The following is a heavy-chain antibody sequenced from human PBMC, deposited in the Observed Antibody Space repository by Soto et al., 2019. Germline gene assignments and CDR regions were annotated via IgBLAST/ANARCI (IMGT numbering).Heavy chain of an antibody. CDR1: GFTFSDHA. V-gene: IGHV3-33*01. Sequence: QVQLVASGGGVVQPGTSLRLSCEASGFTFSDHAMHWVRQAPGKGLEWVAVVWFDGGNKFYTDSVKGRFTISRDNSKNKLCLQMNSLRVVDTAVYYCARAPAGDYTLYHYYTMDVWGQGTPVTVSS. D-gene: IGHD4-17*01. CDR3: ARAPAGDYTLYHYYTMDV. CDR2: VWFDGGNK. J-gene: IGHJ6*02.